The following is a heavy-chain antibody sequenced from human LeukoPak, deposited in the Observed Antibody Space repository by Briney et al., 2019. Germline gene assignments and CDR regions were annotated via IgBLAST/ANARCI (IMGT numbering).Heavy chain of an antibody. CDR1: GYSFTSHY. CDR3: ARVSSSSSRGGMDY. J-gene: IGHJ4*02. D-gene: IGHD6-13*01. CDR2: INPSGSST. V-gene: IGHV1-46*01. Sequence: ASVKVSCKASGYSFTSHYMHWVRQAPGQGLEWMGLINPSGSSTLYAQKFQGRVTMTRDMSTTTDYMELSSLRSEDTAVYYCARVSSSSSRGGMDYWGQGTLVTVSS.